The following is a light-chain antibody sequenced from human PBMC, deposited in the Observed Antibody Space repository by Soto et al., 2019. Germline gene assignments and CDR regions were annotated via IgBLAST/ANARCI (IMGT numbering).Light chain of an antibody. Sequence: EIVLTQSPATLSLSPGERATLSCRASQSVRNYLAWYQQKPGQAPRLLIYDAFNRATGIPARFSGRGPGPDFTLTICRREPEDCAVYYCQQRSSWPRTFGQGTQVQIK. J-gene: IGKJ1*01. CDR2: DAF. CDR3: QQRSSWPRT. CDR1: QSVRNY. V-gene: IGKV3-11*01.